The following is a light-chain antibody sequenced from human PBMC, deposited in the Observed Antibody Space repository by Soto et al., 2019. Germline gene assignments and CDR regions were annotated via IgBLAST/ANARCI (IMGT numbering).Light chain of an antibody. CDR3: QQYYNWPQLT. CDR1: QSVSSS. V-gene: IGKV3-15*01. J-gene: IGKJ4*01. CDR2: GAY. Sequence: IVVTQSPATLSVSPGETVTLSCRVSQSVSSSLAWYQQKPGQAPRLLISGAYTRATGIPARFSGSGSGTEFTLTISGLQSEDFAVYDCQQYYNWPQLTFGGGTRVEIE.